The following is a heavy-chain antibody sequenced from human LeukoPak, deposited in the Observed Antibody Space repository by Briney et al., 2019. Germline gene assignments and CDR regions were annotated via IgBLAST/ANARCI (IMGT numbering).Heavy chain of an antibody. J-gene: IGHJ4*02. Sequence: QTGGSLRLSCAASGFTFSSYAMSWVRQAPGKGLEWVSAISGSGGSTYYADPVKGRFTISRDNSKNTLYLQMNSLRAEDTAVYYCAKVQGWVAVAGGVDYWGQGTLVTVSS. CDR2: ISGSGGST. CDR1: GFTFSSYA. V-gene: IGHV3-23*01. CDR3: AKVQGWVAVAGGVDY. D-gene: IGHD6-19*01.